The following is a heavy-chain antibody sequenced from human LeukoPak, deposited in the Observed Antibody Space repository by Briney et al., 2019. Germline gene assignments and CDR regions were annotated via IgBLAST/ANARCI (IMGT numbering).Heavy chain of an antibody. Sequence: GGSLRLSCAASGFTFSSYAMHWVRQAPGKGLEWVAVISYDGSNKYYADSVKGRFTISRDDAKNTLYLQVNSLRVEDTGVYFCARGGSDTAMAHDYWGQESWSLSPQ. V-gene: IGHV3-30-3*01. D-gene: IGHD5-18*01. CDR3: ARGGSDTAMAHDY. CDR1: GFTFSSYA. J-gene: IGHJ4*01. CDR2: ISYDGSNK.